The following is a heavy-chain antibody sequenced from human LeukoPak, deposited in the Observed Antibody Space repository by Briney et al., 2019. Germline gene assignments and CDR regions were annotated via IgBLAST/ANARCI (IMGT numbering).Heavy chain of an antibody. CDR2: MYSSGST. V-gene: IGHV4-4*07. CDR3: ARGFCGGDSCYGLENWFDP. Sequence: SETLSLTCTVSGGSVSSYYWNWIRLPAGKGLEWIGRMYSSGSTNYHPSLKSRVTMSIDTSKNQFSLELSSVTAADTAVYYCARGFCGGDSCYGLENWFDPWGQGTLVTVSS. CDR1: GGSVSSYY. D-gene: IGHD2-15*01. J-gene: IGHJ5*02.